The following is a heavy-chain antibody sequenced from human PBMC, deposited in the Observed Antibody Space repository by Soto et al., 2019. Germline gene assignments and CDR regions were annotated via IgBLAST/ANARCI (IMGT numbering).Heavy chain of an antibody. CDR1: GYTFTSYA. CDR3: ARNLMDYDILTGYYMASYFDY. V-gene: IGHV1-3*01. D-gene: IGHD3-9*01. J-gene: IGHJ4*02. CDR2: INAGNGNT. Sequence: QVQLVQSGAEVKKPGASVKVSCKASGYTFTSYAMHWVRQAPGQRLEWMGWINAGNGNTKYSQKFQGRVTITRDTSASTAYMERSSLRSEDTAVFYCARNLMDYDILTGYYMASYFDYWGQGTLVTVSS.